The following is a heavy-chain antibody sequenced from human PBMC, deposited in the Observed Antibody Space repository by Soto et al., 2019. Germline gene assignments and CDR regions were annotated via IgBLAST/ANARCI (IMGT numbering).Heavy chain of an antibody. Sequence: GGSLRVSCAAAGFTFLSDGMQWVRQASGTVLEWVAVIWYDGSNKYYADSVKGRFTISRDNSKNTLYLQMNSLRAEDTAVYYCARDWYWGCSGGSCHGGYGMDVWGQGT. D-gene: IGHD2-15*01. J-gene: IGHJ6*02. CDR2: IWYDGSNK. CDR1: GFTFLSDG. CDR3: ARDWYWGCSGGSCHGGYGMDV. V-gene: IGHV3-33*01.